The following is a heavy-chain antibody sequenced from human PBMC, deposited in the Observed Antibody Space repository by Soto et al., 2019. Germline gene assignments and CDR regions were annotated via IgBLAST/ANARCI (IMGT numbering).Heavy chain of an antibody. V-gene: IGHV1-46*01. CDR2: INPSGGST. J-gene: IGHJ6*03. Sequence: QVQLVQSGAEVKKPGASVKVSCKASGYTFTYYFMNWVRQAPGQGLEWMGRINPSGGSTIYGQKFQGRVTMTRDTSTTTVYMELSSLRSDDTAVYYCVILCSGSPRMDAWGKGTTVTVSS. CDR3: VILCSGSPRMDA. D-gene: IGHD3-10*02. CDR1: GYTFTYYF.